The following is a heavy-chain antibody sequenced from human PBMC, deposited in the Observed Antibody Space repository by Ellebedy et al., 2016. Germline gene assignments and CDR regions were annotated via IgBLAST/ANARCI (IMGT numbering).Heavy chain of an antibody. Sequence: GESLKISXAASGFTFSTYAMNWVRQAPGKGLEWVSFIASSGATPNYSDSVKGRFTISRDNSKNTLYLQMNSLRADDTAVYYCVRDQPGGGWYFDLWGRGTLVTVSS. CDR2: IASSGATP. V-gene: IGHV3-23*01. J-gene: IGHJ2*01. CDR3: VRDQPGGGWYFDL. D-gene: IGHD3-16*01. CDR1: GFTFSTYA.